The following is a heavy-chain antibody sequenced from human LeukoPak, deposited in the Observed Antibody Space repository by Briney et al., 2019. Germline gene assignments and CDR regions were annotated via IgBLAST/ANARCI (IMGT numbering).Heavy chain of an antibody. J-gene: IGHJ4*02. CDR3: ARDQSDGYNSDY. CDR1: GFTFSRYS. D-gene: IGHD5-24*01. V-gene: IGHV3-21*01. Sequence: GGSLTLLCAASGFTFSRYSMNWLRQAPGGGREWVSSISSSSSYISYADSVKGRFTTSSDNAKNSLYLQMNSLRAEDTAVYYCARDQSDGYNSDYWGQGTLVTVSS. CDR2: ISSSSSYI.